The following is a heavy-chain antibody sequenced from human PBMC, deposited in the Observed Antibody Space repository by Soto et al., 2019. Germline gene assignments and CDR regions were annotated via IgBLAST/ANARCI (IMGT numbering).Heavy chain of an antibody. J-gene: IGHJ4*02. CDR1: GGSISSSSYY. CDR3: ARLLRIAVAGTHGY. V-gene: IGHV4-39*01. D-gene: IGHD6-19*01. Sequence: QLQLQESGPGLVKPSETLSLTCTVSGGSISSSSYYWGWIRQPPGKGLEWIGSIYYSGSTYYNPSLKGRVTISVDTSKNQFSLKLSSVTAADTAVYYCARLLRIAVAGTHGYWGQGTLVTVSS. CDR2: IYYSGST.